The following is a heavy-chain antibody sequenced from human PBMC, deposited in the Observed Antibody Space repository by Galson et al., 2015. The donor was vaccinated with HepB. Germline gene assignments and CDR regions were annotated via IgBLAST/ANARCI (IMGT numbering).Heavy chain of an antibody. D-gene: IGHD6-19*01. CDR2: FDPEDGET. CDR3: ATGDIAVAGTFDT. V-gene: IGHV1-24*01. CDR1: GYTLTELS. J-gene: IGHJ4*02. Sequence: KVSGYTLTELSMHWVRQAPGKGLEWMGGFDPEDGETIYAQKFQGRVTMTEDTSTDTAYMELSSLRSEDTAVYYCATGDIAVAGTFDTWGQGTLVTVSS.